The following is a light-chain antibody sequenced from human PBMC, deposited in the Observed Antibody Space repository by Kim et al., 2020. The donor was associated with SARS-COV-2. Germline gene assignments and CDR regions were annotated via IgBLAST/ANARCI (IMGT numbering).Light chain of an antibody. CDR2: GAS. Sequence: EIVMTQSPATLSVSPGERATLSCRASQSVSSNLAWYQQKPGQAPRLLIYGASTRATGIPARFSGSGSGTELTLTISSLQSEDFAVYYCQLYNDWPRTFGQGTKVDIK. CDR3: QLYNDWPRT. J-gene: IGKJ1*01. V-gene: IGKV3-15*01. CDR1: QSVSSN.